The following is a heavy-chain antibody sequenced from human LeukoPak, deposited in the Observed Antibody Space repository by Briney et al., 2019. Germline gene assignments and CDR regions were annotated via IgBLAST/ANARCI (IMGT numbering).Heavy chain of an antibody. CDR3: AGYDYVWGSYRRDY. J-gene: IGHJ4*02. CDR1: GGSISSGSYY. CDR2: IYTSGST. V-gene: IGHV4-61*02. D-gene: IGHD3-16*02. Sequence: PSENLSLTCTVSGGSISSGSYYWSWIRQPAGKGLEWIGRIYTSGSTNYNPSLKSRVTISVDTSKSQFSLKLSSVTAADTAVYYCAGYDYVWGSYRRDYWGQGTLVTVSS.